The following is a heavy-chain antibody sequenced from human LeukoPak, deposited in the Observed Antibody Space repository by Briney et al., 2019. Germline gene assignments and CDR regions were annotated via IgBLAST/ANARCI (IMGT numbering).Heavy chain of an antibody. CDR3: ARGLVRVRGVISDY. J-gene: IGHJ4*02. Sequence: ASVKVSCKASGGTFSSYAISWVRQAPGQGLEWMGGIIPIFGTANYAQKFQGRVTMTRNTSISTAYMELSSLRSEDTAVYYCARGLVRVRGVISDYWGQGTLVTVSS. V-gene: IGHV1-69*05. CDR2: IIPIFGTA. D-gene: IGHD3-10*01. CDR1: GGTFSSYA.